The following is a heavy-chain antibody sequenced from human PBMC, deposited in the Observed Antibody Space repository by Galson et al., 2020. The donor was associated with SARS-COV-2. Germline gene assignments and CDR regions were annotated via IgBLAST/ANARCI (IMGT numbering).Heavy chain of an antibody. CDR2: INLEGSEA. CDR1: GFTFTDYW. CDR3: ANSPSGYYEFDY. D-gene: IGHD3-3*01. Sequence: TGGSLRLSCAVSGFTFTDYWMSWVRQAPGKSLEWVANINLEGSEAFYVDSVKGRFIISRDNARNSVFLQMNSLRPDDTALYYCANSPSGYYEFDYWGRGTLVTVSS. V-gene: IGHV3-7*03. J-gene: IGHJ4*02.